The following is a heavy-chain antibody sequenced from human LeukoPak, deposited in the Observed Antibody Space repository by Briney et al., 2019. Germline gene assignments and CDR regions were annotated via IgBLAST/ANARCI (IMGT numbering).Heavy chain of an antibody. J-gene: IGHJ4*02. Sequence: SETLSLTCTVSGGSISSYYWSWIRQPPGKGLEWIGYIYYSGSTNYNPSLKSRVTISVDTSKNQFSLKLSSVTAADTAVYYCARERWGGPPNYWGQGTLVTVSS. D-gene: IGHD3-3*01. CDR1: GGSISSYY. CDR3: ARERWGGPPNY. CDR2: IYYSGST. V-gene: IGHV4-59*01.